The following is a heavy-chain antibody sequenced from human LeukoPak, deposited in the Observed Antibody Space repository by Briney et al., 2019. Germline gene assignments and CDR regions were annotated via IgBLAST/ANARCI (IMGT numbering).Heavy chain of an antibody. Sequence: GGSLRLSCAASGFTFSSYSMNWVRQAPGKGLEWVSYISSSSSTIYYADSVKGRFTISGDNAKNSLYLQMNSLRAEDTAVYYCARHEYCSSTSCYEEGDAFDIWGQGTMVTVSS. CDR3: ARHEYCSSTSCYEEGDAFDI. V-gene: IGHV3-48*01. J-gene: IGHJ3*02. CDR2: ISSSSSTI. CDR1: GFTFSSYS. D-gene: IGHD2-2*01.